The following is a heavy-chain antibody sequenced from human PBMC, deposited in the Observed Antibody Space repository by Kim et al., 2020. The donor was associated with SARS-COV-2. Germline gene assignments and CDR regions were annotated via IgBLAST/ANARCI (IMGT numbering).Heavy chain of an antibody. J-gene: IGHJ5*02. CDR3: ARDDKSGSGGSPSYNWFDP. D-gene: IGHD6-19*01. V-gene: IGHV1-46*01. Sequence: ASVKVSCKASGYTFTSYYMHWVRQAPGQGLEWMGIINPSGGSTSYAQKFQGRVTMTRDTSTSTVYMELSSLRSEDTAVYYCARDDKSGSGGSPSYNWFDPWGQGTLVTVSS. CDR2: INPSGGST. CDR1: GYTFTSYY.